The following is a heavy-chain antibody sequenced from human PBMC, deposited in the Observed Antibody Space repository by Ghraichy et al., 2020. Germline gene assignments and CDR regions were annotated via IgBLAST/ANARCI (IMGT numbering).Heavy chain of an antibody. CDR2: IIPIFGTA. D-gene: IGHD5-24*01. V-gene: IGHV1-69*13. J-gene: IGHJ4*02. Sequence: SVKVSCKASGGTFSSYAISWVRQAPGQGLEWMGGIIPIFGTANYAQKFQGRVTITADESTSTAYMELSSLRSEDTAVYYCATHHLVEMATIVEPEYYFDYWGQGTLVTVSS. CDR1: GGTFSSYA. CDR3: ATHHLVEMATIVEPEYYFDY.